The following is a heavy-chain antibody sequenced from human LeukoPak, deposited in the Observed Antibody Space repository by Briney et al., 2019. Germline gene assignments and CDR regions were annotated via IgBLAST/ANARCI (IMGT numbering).Heavy chain of an antibody. CDR1: GFTFSDYY. Sequence: GGSLRLSCAASGFTFSDYYMSWIRQAPGKGLEWVSYISSSSSYTNYADSVKGRFTISRDNAKNSLYLQMNSLRAEDTAVYCCARNRDGCLPFDYWGQGTLVTVSS. J-gene: IGHJ4*02. V-gene: IGHV3-11*06. CDR2: ISSSSSYT. D-gene: IGHD5-24*01. CDR3: ARNRDGCLPFDY.